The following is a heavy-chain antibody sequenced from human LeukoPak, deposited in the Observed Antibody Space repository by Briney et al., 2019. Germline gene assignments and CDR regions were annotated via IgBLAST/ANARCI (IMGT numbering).Heavy chain of an antibody. D-gene: IGHD2-21*02. CDR1: GFTFSSYW. J-gene: IGHJ6*02. Sequence: GESLRLSCAASGFTFSSYWMSWVRQAPGKGLEWVANIKQDGSEKYYVDSVKGRFTISRDNAKNSLHLQMNSLRADDTAVYHCMMSLTAHYYYGMDVWGQGTTVTVSS. V-gene: IGHV3-7*02. CDR2: IKQDGSEK. CDR3: MMSLTAHYYYGMDV.